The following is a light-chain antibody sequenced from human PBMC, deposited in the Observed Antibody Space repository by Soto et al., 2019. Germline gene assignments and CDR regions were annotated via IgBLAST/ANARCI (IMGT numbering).Light chain of an antibody. CDR2: AAS. CDR3: QQYNSWPFT. CDR1: QSVGSN. Sequence: EIVMTHSPATLTVSPGERATLSCRASQSVGSNLAWYQQKPGQPPRLLIYAASTRATGIPVRFSGSGSGTEFTLTISSLRSEDFAVYFCQQYNSWPFTFGPGTKVDIK. J-gene: IGKJ3*01. V-gene: IGKV3-15*01.